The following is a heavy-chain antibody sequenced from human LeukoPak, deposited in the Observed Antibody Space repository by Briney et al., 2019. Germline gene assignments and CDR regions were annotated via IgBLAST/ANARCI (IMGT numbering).Heavy chain of an antibody. Sequence: GASVKVSCKASVGTFSSYAISWVRQAPGQGLEWMGGIIPIFGTAKYAQKFQGRITITTDESTSTAYMELSSLRSEDTAVYYCVRGRRGYCSGGSCYSGFYYFDYWGQGTLVTVSS. J-gene: IGHJ4*02. D-gene: IGHD2-15*01. CDR1: VGTFSSYA. CDR3: VRGRRGYCSGGSCYSGFYYFDY. CDR2: IIPIFGTA. V-gene: IGHV1-69*05.